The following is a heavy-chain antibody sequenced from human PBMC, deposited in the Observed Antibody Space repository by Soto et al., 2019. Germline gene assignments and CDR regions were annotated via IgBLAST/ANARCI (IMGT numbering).Heavy chain of an antibody. J-gene: IGHJ4*02. CDR3: TRETSSGYDY. D-gene: IGHD5-12*01. Sequence: LRLSSTTSGFTFNDYAMSWFRQAPGKGLEWVGFIRTKAYGGTTEYAASVKGRFTISRDDSKTIAYLQMNSLKTEDTAVYYCTRETSSGYDYWGQGTQVTVSS. CDR2: IRTKAYGGTT. CDR1: GFTFNDYA. V-gene: IGHV3-49*03.